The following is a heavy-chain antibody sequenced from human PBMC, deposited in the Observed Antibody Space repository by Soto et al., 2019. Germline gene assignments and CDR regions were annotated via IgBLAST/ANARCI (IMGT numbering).Heavy chain of an antibody. J-gene: IGHJ4*02. CDR1: GGTFSSYA. CDR3: ASGNDILGFDY. V-gene: IGHV1-69*13. Sequence: SVKVSCKASGGTFSSYASRLVRQAPGQGLECMGGIIPIFGTANYAQKFQGRVTITADESTSTAYMELSSLRSEDTAVYYCASGNDILGFDYWGQGTLVTVSS. D-gene: IGHD2-8*01. CDR2: IIPIFGTA.